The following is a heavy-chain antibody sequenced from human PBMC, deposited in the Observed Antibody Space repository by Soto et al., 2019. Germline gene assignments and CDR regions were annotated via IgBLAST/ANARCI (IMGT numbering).Heavy chain of an antibody. Sequence: VKVSCKASGGTFSSYAISWVRQAPGQGLEWMGGIIPIFGTANYAQKFQGRVTITADESTSTAYMELSSLRSEDTAVYYCASCGYSYGYAFWFDPWGQGTLVTVSS. V-gene: IGHV1-69*13. CDR1: GGTFSSYA. J-gene: IGHJ5*02. CDR2: IIPIFGTA. CDR3: ASCGYSYGYAFWFDP. D-gene: IGHD5-18*01.